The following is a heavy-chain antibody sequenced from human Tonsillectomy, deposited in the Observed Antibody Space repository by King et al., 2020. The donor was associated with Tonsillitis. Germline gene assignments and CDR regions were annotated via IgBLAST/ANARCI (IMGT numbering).Heavy chain of an antibody. D-gene: IGHD4-17*01. Sequence: VQLQESGPGLVKPSQTLSLTCTVSGGSISSGGYYWSWIRQHPGKGLEWFGYIYFSGSTSYNPSLKGRFTISVDTAKNQFSLKLSSVTAADTAVYYCARDQAPTDYYYYYMAVWGKGTTVTVSS. V-gene: IGHV4-31*03. CDR1: GGSISSGGYY. J-gene: IGHJ6*03. CDR3: ARDQAPTDYYYYYMAV. CDR2: IYFSGST.